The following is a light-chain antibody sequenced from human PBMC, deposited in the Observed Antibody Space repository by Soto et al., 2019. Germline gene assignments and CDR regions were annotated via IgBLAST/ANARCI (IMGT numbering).Light chain of an antibody. CDR1: QSISSW. CDR3: QQYDNLPLT. Sequence: DIPMTQSPSTLSASVGDRVTITCRASQSISSWLAWYQQKPGKAPKLLIYDASDLETGVPSRFSGSGSGTDFTFTINSLQPEDIATYYCQQYDNLPLTFGGGTKVEIK. CDR2: DAS. J-gene: IGKJ4*01. V-gene: IGKV1-33*01.